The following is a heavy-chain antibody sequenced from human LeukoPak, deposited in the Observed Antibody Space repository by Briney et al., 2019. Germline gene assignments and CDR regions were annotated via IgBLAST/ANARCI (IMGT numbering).Heavy chain of an antibody. D-gene: IGHD3-22*01. CDR1: GFTFSNYW. J-gene: IGHJ4*02. CDR3: AKADYYYDSSGYFYYFDY. Sequence: PGGSLRLSCAASGFTFSNYWMSWVRQAPGKGLEWVSAISGSGGSTYYADSVKGRFTISRDNSKDTLYLQMNSLRAEDTAVYYCAKADYYYDSSGYFYYFDYWGQGTLVTVSS. CDR2: ISGSGGST. V-gene: IGHV3-23*01.